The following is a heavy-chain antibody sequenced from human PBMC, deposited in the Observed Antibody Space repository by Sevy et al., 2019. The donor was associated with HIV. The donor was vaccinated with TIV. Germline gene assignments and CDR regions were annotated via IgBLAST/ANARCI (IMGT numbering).Heavy chain of an antibody. CDR1: GFTFSKYW. J-gene: IGHJ4*02. D-gene: IGHD3-10*01. Sequence: GGSLRISCAASGFTFSKYWMSWVRQARGKGLEWVANIKQDGSEKYYVESVKGRFTISRDNGKNSLYLQMNSLRAEDMAVYYCARETGSSHCDYWGQGTLVTVSA. CDR3: ARETGSSHCDY. CDR2: IKQDGSEK. V-gene: IGHV3-7*01.